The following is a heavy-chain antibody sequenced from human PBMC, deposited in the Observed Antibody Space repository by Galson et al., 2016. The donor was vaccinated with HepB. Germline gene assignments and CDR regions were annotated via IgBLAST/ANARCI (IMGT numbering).Heavy chain of an antibody. D-gene: IGHD1-7*01. J-gene: IGHJ6*02. CDR1: GFSFSTFA. CDR2: ITGTGGGT. Sequence: YLRLSCAASGFSFSTFAMCWVRQAPGKGLEWISGITGTGGGTYYAASVKGRFTISRDPSENTLFLQLSSLRVEDTAVYYCAKDHTGSTVGWSDGMDVWGQGTRVTVSS. V-gene: IGHV3-23*01. CDR3: AKDHTGSTVGWSDGMDV.